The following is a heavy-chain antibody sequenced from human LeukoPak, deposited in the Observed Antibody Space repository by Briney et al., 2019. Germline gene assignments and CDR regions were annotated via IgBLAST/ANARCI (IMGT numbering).Heavy chain of an antibody. V-gene: IGHV3-7*01. J-gene: IGHJ4*02. CDR3: ASGSREW. D-gene: IGHD3-10*01. CDR1: GFTFSRYW. CDR2: IKEDGSEK. Sequence: PGGSLRLSCAASGFTFSRYWMSWVRQAPGKGLEWLANIKEDGSEKYYVDSVKGRFTISRDNAKNSLYLQMNSLRAEDTSVYYCASGSREWWGQGTLVNVSS.